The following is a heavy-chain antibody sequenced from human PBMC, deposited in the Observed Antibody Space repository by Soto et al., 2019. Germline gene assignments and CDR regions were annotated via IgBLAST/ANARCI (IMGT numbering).Heavy chain of an antibody. CDR2: VYWDDSK. CDR1: GFSLSTRDVG. V-gene: IGHV2-5*02. CDR3: ADCRGGVARL. D-gene: IGHD2-15*01. Sequence: QITLNESGPPLVKPTQTLTLTCTFSGFSLSTRDVGVGWIRQPPGEALEWLGVVYWDDSKSYSPSLESRLTITKDTFKNQVVLRMTKRDPGDTATYWGADCRGGVARLRGQGTLVTGSS. J-gene: IGHJ4*02.